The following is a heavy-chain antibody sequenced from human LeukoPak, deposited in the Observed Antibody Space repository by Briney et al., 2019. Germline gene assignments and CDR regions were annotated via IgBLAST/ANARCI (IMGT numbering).Heavy chain of an antibody. CDR3: ARHVRGGSYFNY. J-gene: IGHJ4*02. V-gene: IGHV4-34*01. Sequence: SETLSLTCAVSGASVSGSNYYWSWIRQPPGKGLEWIGEINHSGSTNYNPSLKSRVTISVDTSKNQFSLKLSSVTAADTAVYYCARHVRGGSYFNYWGQGTLVTVSS. CDR2: INHSGST. D-gene: IGHD3-16*01. CDR1: GASVSGSNYY.